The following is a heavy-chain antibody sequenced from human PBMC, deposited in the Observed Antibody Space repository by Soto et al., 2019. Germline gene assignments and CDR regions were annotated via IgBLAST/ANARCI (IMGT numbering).Heavy chain of an antibody. CDR1: GGSFSGYY. V-gene: IGHV4-34*01. CDR2: INHSGST. CDR3: ARVKGIVVVPAARKYNWFDP. D-gene: IGHD2-2*01. Sequence: QVQLQQWGAGLLKPSETLSLTCAVYGGSFSGYYWSWIRQPPGKGLEWIGEINHSGSTNYNPSLKRRVTRSVDTSKNQFSLKLSSVTAADTAVYYCARVKGIVVVPAARKYNWFDPWGQGTLVTVSS. J-gene: IGHJ5*02.